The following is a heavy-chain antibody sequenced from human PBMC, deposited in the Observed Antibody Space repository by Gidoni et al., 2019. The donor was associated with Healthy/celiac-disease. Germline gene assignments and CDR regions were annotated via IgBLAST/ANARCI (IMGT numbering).Heavy chain of an antibody. CDR1: GDRVSSNSAA. V-gene: IGHV6-1*01. D-gene: IGHD6-19*01. Sequence: QVQLQQSGPGLVKPSQTLSLTCAISGDRVSSNSAAWNWIRQSPSRGLEWLGRTYYRSKWYNDDAVSVKSRITINPDTSKNQFSLQLNSVTPEDTAVYYCAREYSSGWYPTLGWFDPWGQGTLVTVSS. CDR3: AREYSSGWYPTLGWFDP. J-gene: IGHJ5*02. CDR2: TYYRSKWYN.